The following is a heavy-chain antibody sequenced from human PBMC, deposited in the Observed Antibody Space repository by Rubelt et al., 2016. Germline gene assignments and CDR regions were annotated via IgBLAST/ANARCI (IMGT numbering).Heavy chain of an antibody. D-gene: IGHD5-24*01. CDR3: AKDHSRDGPGA. Sequence: VQLVESGGGLVQPGGSLRLSCSASGFTFITYAMHWVRQAPGKGLEYVSTISSNGGSTYYADSVKGRFTISRDNSKNTLHLQMDSLRGEETATDYCAKDHSRDGPGAWGQGTLVTVSS. V-gene: IGHV3-64*04. J-gene: IGHJ5*02. CDR1: GFTFITYA. CDR2: ISSNGGST.